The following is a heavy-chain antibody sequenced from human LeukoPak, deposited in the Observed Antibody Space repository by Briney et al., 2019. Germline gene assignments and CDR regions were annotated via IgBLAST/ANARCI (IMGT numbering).Heavy chain of an antibody. Sequence: WFSYISSIGTTIYSSDSVKGRFTIYRDKGKNSLYLQMNRLRAEDTAVYYCARDHVAGGVDYWDQGTLVTVSS. CDR2: ISSIGTTI. J-gene: IGHJ4*02. CDR3: ARDHVAGGVDY. D-gene: IGHD6-19*01. V-gene: IGHV3-11*04.